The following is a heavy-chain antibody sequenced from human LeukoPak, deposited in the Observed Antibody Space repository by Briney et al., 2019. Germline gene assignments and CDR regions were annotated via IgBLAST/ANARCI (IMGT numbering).Heavy chain of an antibody. D-gene: IGHD3-3*02. CDR3: ARDRSIYYYNAMDV. V-gene: IGHV3-30-3*01. CDR2: ISYDGGNK. Sequence: GRSLRLSCTGSAFTFSSYAFHWVRQAPGKGLEWVAVISYDGGNKFYADSVKGRFTISRDNSKNTLYLQMDSLRAEDTAVYYCARDRSIYYYNAMDVWGQGTTVTVSS. J-gene: IGHJ6*02. CDR1: AFTFSSYA.